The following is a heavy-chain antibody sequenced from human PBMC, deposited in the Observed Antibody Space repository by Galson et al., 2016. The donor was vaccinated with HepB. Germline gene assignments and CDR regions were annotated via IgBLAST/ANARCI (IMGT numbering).Heavy chain of an antibody. Sequence: SETLSLTCAVSVDSITGTTWWSWVRQPPGKGLEWIGEIYHSGSPNYNPSLKSRVTISVDKSKNQFSLNLTSVTAADTAVYYCARASGNPSHFDLWGQGTLVTVSS. CDR3: ARASGNPSHFDL. D-gene: IGHD3-10*01. CDR1: VDSITGTTW. J-gene: IGHJ4*02. V-gene: IGHV4-4*02. CDR2: IYHSGSP.